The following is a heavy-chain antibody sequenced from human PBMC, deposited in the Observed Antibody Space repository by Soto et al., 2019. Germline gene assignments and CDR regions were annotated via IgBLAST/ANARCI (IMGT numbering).Heavy chain of an antibody. Sequence: SETLSLTCTVSGGSIRSYYWTWIRQPPGKGLEWLGYIFYSGSTFYNPSLKSRVTISIHTSKNTLHLQMNSLRAEDTAVYYCAKTSDGYYEFESWGQGTLVTVSS. CDR3: AKTSDGYYEFES. J-gene: IGHJ4*02. CDR2: IFYSGST. D-gene: IGHD3-22*01. V-gene: IGHV4-59*12. CDR1: GGSIRSYY.